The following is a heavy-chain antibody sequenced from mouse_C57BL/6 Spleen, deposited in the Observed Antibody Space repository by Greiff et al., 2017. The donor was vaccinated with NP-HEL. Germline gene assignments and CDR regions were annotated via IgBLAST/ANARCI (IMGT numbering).Heavy chain of an antibody. D-gene: IGHD1-1*01. V-gene: IGHV2-2*01. CDR3: ARNEADYYGLYAMDY. CDR2: IWSGGST. CDR1: GFSLTSYG. J-gene: IGHJ4*01. Sequence: QVQLQQSGPGLVQPSQSLSITCTVSGFSLTSYGVHWVHQSPGKGLEWLGVIWSGGSTDYNAAFISRLSISKDDSKNQVFFKMNSLQTDDTAIKYSARNEADYYGLYAMDYWGQGTSVTVAS.